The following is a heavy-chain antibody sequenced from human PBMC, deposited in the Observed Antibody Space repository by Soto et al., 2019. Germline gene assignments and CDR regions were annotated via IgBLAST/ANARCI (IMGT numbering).Heavy chain of an antibody. CDR1: GGSISSGGYY. V-gene: IGHV4-31*03. D-gene: IGHD3-22*01. Sequence: SETLSLTCTVSGGSISSGGYYWSWIRQHPGKVLEWIGYMYYSGSTYYNPSLKSRVTIXXXXSXNXFXLXXSSVTAADTAVYYCATRSGYFDYWGQGTLVTDS. J-gene: IGHJ4*02. CDR3: ATRSGYFDY. CDR2: MYYSGST.